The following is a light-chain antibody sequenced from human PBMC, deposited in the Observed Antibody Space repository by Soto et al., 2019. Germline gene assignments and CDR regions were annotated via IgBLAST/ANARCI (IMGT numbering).Light chain of an antibody. V-gene: IGLV2-14*01. CDR3: SSYTSSSTPYV. Sequence: QLVLTQPASVSGSPGQSITISCTGTSSDVGGYNYVSWYQQHPGKAPKLMIYEVSNRPSGVSNRFSGSKSGNTASLTISGLQAEHEADYYCSSYTSSSTPYVFGTGTKLTVL. CDR1: SSDVGGYNY. J-gene: IGLJ1*01. CDR2: EVS.